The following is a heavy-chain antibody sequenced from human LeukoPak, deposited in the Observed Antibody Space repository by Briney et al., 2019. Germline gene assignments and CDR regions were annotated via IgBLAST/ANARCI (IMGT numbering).Heavy chain of an antibody. V-gene: IGHV4-39*07. Sequence: SETLSLTRTVSGGSISSSSYYWGWVRQPPGKGLEWIGSIYYSGSTYYNPSLKSRVTISVDTSKNQFSLKLSSVTAADTAVYYCARVGVIRYNWFDPWGQGTLVTVSS. CDR2: IYYSGST. CDR3: ARVGVIRYNWFDP. D-gene: IGHD3-10*01. CDR1: GGSISSSSYY. J-gene: IGHJ5*02.